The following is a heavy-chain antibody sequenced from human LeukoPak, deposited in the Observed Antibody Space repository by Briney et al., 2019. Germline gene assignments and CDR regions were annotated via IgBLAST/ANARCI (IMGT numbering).Heavy chain of an antibody. Sequence: SQTLSLTCAVSGGSISSGGYSWSWIRQPPGKGLEWIGYIYHSGSTYYNPSLKSRVTISVDRSKNQFSLKLSSVTAADTAVYYCARGLYDSYAFDIWGQGTMVTVSS. J-gene: IGHJ3*02. CDR1: GGSISSGGYS. D-gene: IGHD3-22*01. CDR2: IYHSGST. CDR3: ARGLYDSYAFDI. V-gene: IGHV4-30-2*01.